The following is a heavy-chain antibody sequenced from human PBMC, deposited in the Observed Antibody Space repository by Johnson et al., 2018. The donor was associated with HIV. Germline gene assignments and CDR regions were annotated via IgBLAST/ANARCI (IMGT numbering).Heavy chain of an antibody. CDR3: ARDRTSYGWIHDAFDI. D-gene: IGHD3-16*02. CDR2: ISYDGSNK. Sequence: QVQLVESGGGVVQPGRSLRLTCAASGFTFSRYSMHWVRQAPGTGLEWVAVISYDGSNKYYADSVKGRFTISRDNSKNTFSLQMNSLRTEDTALYYCARDRTSYGWIHDAFDIWGQGTMVTVSS. J-gene: IGHJ3*02. V-gene: IGHV3-30-3*01. CDR1: GFTFSRYS.